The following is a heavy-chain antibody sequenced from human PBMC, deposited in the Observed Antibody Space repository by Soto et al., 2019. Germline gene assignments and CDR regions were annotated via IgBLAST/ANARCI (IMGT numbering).Heavy chain of an antibody. D-gene: IGHD6-13*01. CDR1: GFTFSSCS. CDR3: AKGRAAAGKQIPDSIDI. CDR2: ISGSGGSI. V-gene: IGHV3-23*01. Sequence: GGSLRLSCAASGFTFSSCSMNWVRQAPGKGLEWVSYISGSGGSIYYADSVKGRFTISRDNSKNTLYLQMNSLRAEDTAVYYCAKGRAAAGKQIPDSIDIWGQRTMVTVS. J-gene: IGHJ3*02.